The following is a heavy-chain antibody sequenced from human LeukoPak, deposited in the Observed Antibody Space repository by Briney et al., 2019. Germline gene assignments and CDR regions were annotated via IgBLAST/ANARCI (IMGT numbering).Heavy chain of an antibody. CDR3: SRDMVRDTLMYWFDP. CDR1: GASINGYY. J-gene: IGHJ5*02. CDR2: IYGSGGT. Sequence: SETLSLTCTISGASINGYYWSWIRQPAGKGLEWIGRIYGSGGTNYNPSLESRVTVSSDTSKNHFSLQLRSVTAADTAVYYCSRDMVRDTLMYWFDPWGPGILVTVSS. V-gene: IGHV4-4*07. D-gene: IGHD3-10*01.